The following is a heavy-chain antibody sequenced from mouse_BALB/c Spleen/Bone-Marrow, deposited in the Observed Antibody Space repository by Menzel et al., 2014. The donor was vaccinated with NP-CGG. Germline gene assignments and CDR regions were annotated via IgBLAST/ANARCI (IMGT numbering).Heavy chain of an antibody. D-gene: IGHD1-1*02. V-gene: IGHV7-3*02. CDR3: ARDKGGILFDY. CDR1: GFTFTDYY. CDR2: IRNKANGYTT. J-gene: IGHJ2*01. Sequence: EVQLQESGGGLVQPGGSLILSCAPSGFTFTDYYMNWVRQPPGKALEWLGFIRNKANGYTTEYSASVKGRFTISRDNSQCILYLQMNTLRAEDSATYYCARDKGGILFDYWGQGTTLTVSS.